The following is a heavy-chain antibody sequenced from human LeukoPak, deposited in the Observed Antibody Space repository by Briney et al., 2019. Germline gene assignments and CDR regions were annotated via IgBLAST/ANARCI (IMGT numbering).Heavy chain of an antibody. CDR3: ARDAFVVRGVIPGNWFDP. CDR1: GYTFTGYY. D-gene: IGHD3-10*01. V-gene: IGHV1-2*02. Sequence: ASVKVSCKASGYTFTGYYMHWVRQAPGQGLEWMGWINPNSGGTNYAQKFQGRVTMTRDTSISTAYMELSRLRSDDTAVYYCARDAFVVRGVIPGNWFDPWGQGTLVTVSS. J-gene: IGHJ5*02. CDR2: INPNSGGT.